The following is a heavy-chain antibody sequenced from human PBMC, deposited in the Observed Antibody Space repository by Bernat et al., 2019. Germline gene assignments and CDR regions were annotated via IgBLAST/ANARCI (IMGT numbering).Heavy chain of an antibody. D-gene: IGHD1-26*01. CDR3: VRDNLWDFDN. J-gene: IGHJ3*02. CDR2: TYYRSEWSS. V-gene: IGHV6-1*01. Sequence: QVQLQQSGPGLVKPSQTLSLTCAISGDSVSNTGVAWNWIRQSPSRGLEWLGKTYYRSEWSSKYALSVKSRITITPDTSKNQFSLQLNSVTPEDTAIYYCVRDNLWDFDNWGQGTMVNVSS. CDR1: GDSVSNTGVA.